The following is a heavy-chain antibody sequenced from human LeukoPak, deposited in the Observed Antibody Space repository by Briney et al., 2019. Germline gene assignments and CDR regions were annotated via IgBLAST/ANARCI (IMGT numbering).Heavy chain of an antibody. V-gene: IGHV4-59*01. CDR3: ATGSGYYSP. D-gene: IGHD3-22*01. CDR1: GASISFYY. J-gene: IGHJ5*02. CDR2: IYYSGST. Sequence: KTSQTLSLTCTVSGASISFYYWSWIRQPPGKGLEWIGHIYYSGSTNYNPSLNSRVTISVDTSKNQFSLKLSSVTAADTAVYYCATGSGYYSPWGQGTLVIVSS.